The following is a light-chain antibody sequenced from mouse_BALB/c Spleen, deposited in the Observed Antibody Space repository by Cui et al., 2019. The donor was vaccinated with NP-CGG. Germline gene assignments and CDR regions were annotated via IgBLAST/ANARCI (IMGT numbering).Light chain of an antibody. CDR1: TGAVTTSNY. CDR2: GTN. V-gene: IGLV1*01. Sequence: QAVVTQESALITSPRETVTLTCRSSTGAVTTSNYANWVQEKPDHLFTGLIGGTNNRVPGVPARFSGSLIGDKAALAITGAQTEDEAIYFCALWYSNHWVFGGGTKLTVL. J-gene: IGLJ1*01. CDR3: ALWYSNHWV.